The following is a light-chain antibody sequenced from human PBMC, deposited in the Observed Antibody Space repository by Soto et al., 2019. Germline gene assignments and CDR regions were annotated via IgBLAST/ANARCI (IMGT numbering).Light chain of an antibody. CDR1: QSVNSNS. CDR3: QQYGTSTPLT. CDR2: DTS. V-gene: IGKV3-20*01. Sequence: EIVLTQSPGVLSLSPGDRATLSCRTSQSVNSNSLAWYQQKPGQAPRLLLYDTSTRATGIPDRFSGSGSGTDFTITINRLEPEDFAVYYCQQYGTSTPLTFGGGTEVEIK. J-gene: IGKJ4*01.